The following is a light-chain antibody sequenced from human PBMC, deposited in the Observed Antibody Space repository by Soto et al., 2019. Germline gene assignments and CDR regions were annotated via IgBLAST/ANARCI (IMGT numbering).Light chain of an antibody. V-gene: IGKV3-15*01. Sequence: EILMTQSPATLSVSPGERATLSCRASQSVSGNLAWYQQKPGQAPRLLIYGASTRATGIPARFSGSGSGTEFTLTISSLQSEDFAVYYCQQYNNWPLTFGVGTKVDIK. CDR2: GAS. CDR1: QSVSGN. CDR3: QQYNNWPLT. J-gene: IGKJ4*01.